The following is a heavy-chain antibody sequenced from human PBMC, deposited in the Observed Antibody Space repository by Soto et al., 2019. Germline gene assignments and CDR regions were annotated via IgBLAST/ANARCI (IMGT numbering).Heavy chain of an antibody. CDR1: GFTFSDYG. J-gene: IGHJ5*02. CDR3: ARRTSTVREGYNWCDP. Sequence: QVQLVESGGGVVQPGGSLTLSCAGSGFTFSDYGMHWVRQAPGKGLQWVALISNDGGSKKYAESVKGRFTISRDNSKNTLYLDMNSLRPEDTAVYHCARRTSTVREGYNWCDPWGQGTLVTVSS. D-gene: IGHD3-10*01. V-gene: IGHV3-30*03. CDR2: ISNDGGSK.